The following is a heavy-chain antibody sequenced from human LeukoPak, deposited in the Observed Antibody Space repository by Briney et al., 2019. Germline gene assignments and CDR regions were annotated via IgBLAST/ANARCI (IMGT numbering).Heavy chain of an antibody. Sequence: SETLSLTCDVSGVSINTCCYYWIWIRQPPGKGLEWIGYKYYSGSTRYNSSLRSRLTISLDSSKNQSSLRLTSVSAPDTAVHCGPIARSYGFDFHSWGPGNLVIVSS. D-gene: IGHD5-18*01. CDR3: PIARSYGFDFHS. CDR2: KYYSGST. V-gene: IGHV4-61*01. J-gene: IGHJ4*02. CDR1: GVSINTCCYY.